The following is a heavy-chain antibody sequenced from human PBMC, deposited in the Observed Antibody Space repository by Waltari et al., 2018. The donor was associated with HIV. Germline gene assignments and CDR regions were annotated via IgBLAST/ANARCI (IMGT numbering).Heavy chain of an antibody. CDR3: TRGLDLHIAAPGADV. CDR1: AYNFVNHD. D-gene: IGHD4-17*01. J-gene: IGHJ6*02. Sequence: QSPTEVRRPGASVRVSCRISAYNFVNHDITWRRKAAGEGLEWKGFVNPKAGDTHSLEKDRGRLTPTRNISAATAFLDLTNLTRDYTATDYCTRGLDLHIAAPGADVWGQGTTVIV. CDR2: VNPKAGDT. V-gene: IGHV1-8*01.